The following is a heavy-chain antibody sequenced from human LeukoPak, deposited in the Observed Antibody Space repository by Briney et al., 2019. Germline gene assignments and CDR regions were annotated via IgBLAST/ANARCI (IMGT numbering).Heavy chain of an antibody. CDR2: IYHSGST. D-gene: IGHD3-3*01. CDR3: ARGTTIFGVVTHLDY. CDR1: GFSISTGYY. J-gene: IGHJ4*02. Sequence: SETLSLTCAVSGFSISTGYYWGWIRQPPGKGLEWIGNIYHSGSTFYNPSLKSRVTISVDTSKNQFSLKLSSVTAADTAVYYCARGTTIFGVVTHLDYWGQGTLVTVSS. V-gene: IGHV4-38-2*01.